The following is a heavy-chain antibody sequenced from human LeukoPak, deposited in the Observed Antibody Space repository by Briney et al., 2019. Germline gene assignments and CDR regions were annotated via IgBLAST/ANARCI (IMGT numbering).Heavy chain of an antibody. V-gene: IGHV3-21*01. D-gene: IGHD2-21*02. CDR2: ISSSSSYI. CDR1: GFTFSSYS. CDR3: ARIASYCGGDCHPTDDY. J-gene: IGHJ4*02. Sequence: RGSLRLSCAASGFTFSSYSMNWVRQAPGKGLEWVSSISSSSSYIYYADSVKGRFTISRDNAKNSLYLQMNSLRAEDTAVYYCARIASYCGGDCHPTDDYWGQGTLVTVSS.